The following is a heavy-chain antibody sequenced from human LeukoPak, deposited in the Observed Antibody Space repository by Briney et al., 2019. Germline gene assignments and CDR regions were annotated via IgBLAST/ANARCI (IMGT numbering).Heavy chain of an antibody. D-gene: IGHD6-19*01. CDR3: ARVRIAVAGTDYFDY. Sequence: ASVKVSCKASGYTFTGYGISWVRQAPGQGLEWMGWISAYNGSTNYAQKLQGRVTMTTDTSTSTAYMELRSLRSDDTAVYYCARVRIAVAGTDYFDYWGQGTLVTVSS. J-gene: IGHJ4*02. V-gene: IGHV1-18*01. CDR1: GYTFTGYG. CDR2: ISAYNGST.